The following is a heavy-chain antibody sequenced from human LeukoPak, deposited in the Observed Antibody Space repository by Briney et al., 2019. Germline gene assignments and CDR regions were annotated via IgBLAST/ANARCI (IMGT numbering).Heavy chain of an antibody. Sequence: GGSLRLSCEVSGFTFSTYDMNWVRQAPGKGLEWVSYISETSSPIYYADSVGGRFTISRDNAKNSLYLQMNSLRAEDTAVYYCARDPGYGYSGAFDIWGQGTMVTVSS. V-gene: IGHV3-48*01. CDR1: GFTFSTYD. D-gene: IGHD5-18*01. CDR2: ISETSSPI. CDR3: ARDPGYGYSGAFDI. J-gene: IGHJ3*02.